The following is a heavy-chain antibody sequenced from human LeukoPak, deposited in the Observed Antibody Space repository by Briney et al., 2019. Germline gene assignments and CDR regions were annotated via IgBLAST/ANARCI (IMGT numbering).Heavy chain of an antibody. D-gene: IGHD3-16*02. CDR1: GGSISSSSYY. V-gene: IGHV4-39*07. Sequence: LETLSLTCTVSGGSISSSSYYWGWIRQPPGKGLEWIGTIYYSGNTYYNPSLKSRVTISVDTSKNQFSLKLSSVTAADTAVYYCARSGVWGSYRTKNNWFDPWGQGTLVTVSS. J-gene: IGHJ5*02. CDR3: ARSGVWGSYRTKNNWFDP. CDR2: IYYSGNT.